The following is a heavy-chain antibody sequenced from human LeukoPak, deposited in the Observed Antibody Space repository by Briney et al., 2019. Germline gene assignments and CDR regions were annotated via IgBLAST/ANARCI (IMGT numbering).Heavy chain of an antibody. Sequence: SVKVSCKASGYTFTSYAMNWVRQAPGQGLEWMGGLTQFFRRTNYTQKSQDRLAITTDESSSTAYMELSDLRSDDTAIYYCATSESGRSWDWFASWGQGTLVTVSS. D-gene: IGHD3-10*01. CDR1: GYTFTSYA. J-gene: IGHJ5*01. CDR3: ATSESGRSWDWFAS. CDR2: LTQFFRRT. V-gene: IGHV1-69*05.